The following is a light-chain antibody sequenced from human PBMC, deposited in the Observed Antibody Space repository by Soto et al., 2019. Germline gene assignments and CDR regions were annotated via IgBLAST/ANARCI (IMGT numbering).Light chain of an antibody. CDR1: QSISTY. J-gene: IGKJ2*01. Sequence: DIQMTQSPSSLSASVGDRVTLTCRASQSISTYLNWYQQKPGKAPNLLIYAASTLQSGVPSRFSGSRFGTDFTLTISSLQPEDFATYYCQQSHSIPYIFGQGTKLEIK. CDR2: AAS. V-gene: IGKV1-39*01. CDR3: QQSHSIPYI.